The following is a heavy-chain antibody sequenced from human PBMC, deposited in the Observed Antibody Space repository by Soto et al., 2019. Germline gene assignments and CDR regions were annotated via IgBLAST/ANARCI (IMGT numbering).Heavy chain of an antibody. J-gene: IGHJ6*03. V-gene: IGHV3-20*01. Sequence: GGSLRLSCAASGFTFDDYGMSWVRQAPGKGLEWVSGINWNGGSTGYADSVKGRFTISRDNAKNSLYLQMNSLRAEDTALFLCARVGFGTETLLLWFGETHYFYYMDVWGKGTTVTVSS. CDR1: GFTFDDYG. CDR2: INWNGGST. CDR3: ARVGFGTETLLLWFGETHYFYYMDV. D-gene: IGHD3-10*01.